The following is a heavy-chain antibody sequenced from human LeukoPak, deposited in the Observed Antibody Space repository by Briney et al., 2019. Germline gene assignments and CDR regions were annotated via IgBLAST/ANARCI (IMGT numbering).Heavy chain of an antibody. CDR1: GDSISSSSYY. J-gene: IGHJ4*02. Sequence: PSETLSLTCTVSGDSISSSSYYRGWIRQPPGKGLEWIGSIPYSGSTYYNPSLKSRVTISVDTSKNQFSLKLSSVTAADTAVYYCARCKDYYVSGSYYKTFDYWGQGTLVTVSS. D-gene: IGHD3-10*01. CDR3: ARCKDYYVSGSYYKTFDY. CDR2: IPYSGST. V-gene: IGHV4-39*07.